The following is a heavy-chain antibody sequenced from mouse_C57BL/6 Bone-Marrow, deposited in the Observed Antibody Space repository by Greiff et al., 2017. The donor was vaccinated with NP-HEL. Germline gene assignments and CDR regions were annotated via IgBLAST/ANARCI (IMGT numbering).Heavy chain of an antibody. CDR2: IDPSDSYT. Sequence: QVQLQQSGAELVMPGASVKLSCKASGYTFTSYWMHWVKQRPGQGLEWIGEIDPSDSYTNYNQKFKGKSTLTVDKSSSTAYMQLSSLTSEDSAVYYCARERTGGFAYWGQGTLVTVSA. V-gene: IGHV1-69*01. J-gene: IGHJ3*01. CDR1: GYTFTSYW. D-gene: IGHD4-1*01. CDR3: ARERTGGFAY.